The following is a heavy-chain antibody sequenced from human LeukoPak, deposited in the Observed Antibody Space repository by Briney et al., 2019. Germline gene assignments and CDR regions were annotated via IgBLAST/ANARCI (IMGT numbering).Heavy chain of an antibody. Sequence: PSETLSLTCAVYGGSFSGYYWSWIRQPPGKGLEWIGEINHSGSTNYNPSLKSRVTISVDTSKNQFSLKLSSVTAADTAVYYCARSIGVQGGWYGGGLDYWGQGTLVTVSS. CDR3: ARSIGVQGGWYGGGLDY. V-gene: IGHV4-34*01. D-gene: IGHD6-19*01. CDR1: GGSFSGYY. J-gene: IGHJ4*02. CDR2: INHSGST.